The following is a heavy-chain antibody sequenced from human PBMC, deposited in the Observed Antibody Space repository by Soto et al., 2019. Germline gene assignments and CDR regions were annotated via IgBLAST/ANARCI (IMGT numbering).Heavy chain of an antibody. J-gene: IGHJ6*02. Sequence: ASVKVSCKASGYTFTSYAMHWVRQAPGQRLEWMGWINAGNGNTKYSQKFQGRVTITRDTSASTAYMELSSLRSEDTAVYYCARDASAMIVVVIMPGNYGMDVWGQGTTVTVSS. CDR3: ARDASAMIVVVIMPGNYGMDV. CDR2: INAGNGNT. V-gene: IGHV1-3*01. CDR1: GYTFTSYA. D-gene: IGHD3-22*01.